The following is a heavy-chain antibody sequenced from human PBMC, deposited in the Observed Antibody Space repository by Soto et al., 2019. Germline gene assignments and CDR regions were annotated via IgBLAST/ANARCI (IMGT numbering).Heavy chain of an antibody. V-gene: IGHV3-23*01. D-gene: IGHD6-13*01. J-gene: IGHJ4*02. CDR3: AKRLSYSSSWYYFDY. CDR2: ISGGGGNT. Sequence: EVQLLESGGGLVQPGGSLRLSCAASGFTFSSYAMSWVRQAPGKGLEWVSAISGGGGNTYYADSVKGRFTISRDNSKNTLSLQMSSLRAEDTAVYYCAKRLSYSSSWYYFDYWGQGTLVTVSS. CDR1: GFTFSSYA.